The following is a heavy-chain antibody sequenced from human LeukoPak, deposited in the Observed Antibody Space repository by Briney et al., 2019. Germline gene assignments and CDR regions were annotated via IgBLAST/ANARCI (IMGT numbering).Heavy chain of an antibody. Sequence: PSETLSLTCTVSGGSISSSNYYWGWIRQPPGTGLEWIGTIYYSGTTYYNPSLESRVTIFEDTSKNQFSLMLTSVTAADTAVYYCARQISDYYYYYMDVWGKGTTVTVSS. CDR1: GGSISSSNYY. D-gene: IGHD2-15*01. CDR3: ARQISDYYYYYMDV. V-gene: IGHV4-39*01. J-gene: IGHJ6*03. CDR2: IYYSGTT.